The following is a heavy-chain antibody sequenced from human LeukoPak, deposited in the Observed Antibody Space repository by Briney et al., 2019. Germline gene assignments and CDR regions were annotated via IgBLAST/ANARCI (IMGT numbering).Heavy chain of an antibody. D-gene: IGHD1-14*01. J-gene: IGHJ5*02. CDR2: IGAYNGKT. CDR3: ARDQPRRWLDP. V-gene: IGHV1-18*01. CDR1: GYTFTTYG. Sequence: ASVKVSCKASGYTFTTYGISWVRPAPGQGLAWMGWIGAYNGKTNYAQMLQGRVTVTTDTSTSTAYMELRSLRSDDTAVYYCARDQPRRWLDPWGQGTLVTVSS.